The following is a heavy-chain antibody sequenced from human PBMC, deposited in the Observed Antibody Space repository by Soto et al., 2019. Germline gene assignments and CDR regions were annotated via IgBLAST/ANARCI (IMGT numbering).Heavy chain of an antibody. CDR2: ISGHNSNT. J-gene: IGHJ5*01. CDR3: ARCPPDNIGWYRDWFDS. D-gene: IGHD6-19*01. Sequence: HVELEQSGADVKKPGASVTVSCRASGYTFSNYGINWLRQAPGHGLEWMGWISGHNSNTSHAQNFQGRVTMTTDTAKSTDYLDLRSLTSGDTAIYYCARCPPDNIGWYRDWFDSWGQGTLVTVSS. CDR1: GYTFSNYG. V-gene: IGHV1-18*01.